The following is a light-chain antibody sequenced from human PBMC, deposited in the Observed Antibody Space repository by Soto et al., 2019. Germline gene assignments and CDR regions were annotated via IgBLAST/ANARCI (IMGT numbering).Light chain of an antibody. CDR2: GAS. V-gene: IGKV1-17*03. Sequence: DIKMTQSPSAVSASVGERVTITCRASQGISHYLAWYQQRPGRVPKRLIYGASTLESGVPSRFSGSGSGTEFTLTISSLQPEDFGTYYCLQHNTYPLTFGGGTKVE. CDR3: LQHNTYPLT. J-gene: IGKJ4*01. CDR1: QGISHY.